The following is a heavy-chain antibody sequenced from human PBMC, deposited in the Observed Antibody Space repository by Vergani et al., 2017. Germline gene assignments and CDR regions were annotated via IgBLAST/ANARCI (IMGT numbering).Heavy chain of an antibody. Sequence: EVQLVESGGGLVQPGGSLRLSCAASGFTFSSYWMSWVRQAPGKGLEWVANIKQDGSEKYYVDSVKGRFTIPRDNAKNSLYLQMNSLRAEDTAVYYCARENGDYGSGFDPWGQGTLVTVSS. V-gene: IGHV3-7*01. CDR1: GFTFSSYW. CDR2: IKQDGSEK. CDR3: ARENGDYGSGFDP. J-gene: IGHJ5*02. D-gene: IGHD4-17*01.